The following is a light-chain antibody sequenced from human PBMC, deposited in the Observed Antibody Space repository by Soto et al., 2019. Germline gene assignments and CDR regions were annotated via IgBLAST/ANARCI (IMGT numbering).Light chain of an antibody. CDR2: GAS. CDR1: QSVSASY. Sequence: EIVLTQSPGTLSLSPGERATLSCRASQSVSASYVAWYQQKPGQGPRLLIYGASSRATGIPDRFSGSGSGTDFTLTISILEPDDFAVYYCQQYGGAPGTFGQGTKVEIK. J-gene: IGKJ1*01. CDR3: QQYGGAPGT. V-gene: IGKV3-20*01.